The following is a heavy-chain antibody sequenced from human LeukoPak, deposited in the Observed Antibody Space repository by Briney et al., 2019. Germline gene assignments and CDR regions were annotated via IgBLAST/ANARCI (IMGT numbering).Heavy chain of an antibody. V-gene: IGHV4-59*01. D-gene: IGHD5-24*01. CDR1: GGSISSYY. Sequence: SETLSLTCTVSGGSISSYYWSWIRQPPGKGLEWIGYIYYSGSTNYNPSLKSRVTISVDTSKNQFSLKLSSVTAADTAVYYCARVRTTSRDGYNPGWFDPWGQGTLVTVSS. CDR2: IYYSGST. J-gene: IGHJ5*02. CDR3: ARVRTTSRDGYNPGWFDP.